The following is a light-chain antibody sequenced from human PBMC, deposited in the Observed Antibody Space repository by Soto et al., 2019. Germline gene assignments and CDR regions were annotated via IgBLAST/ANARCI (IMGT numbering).Light chain of an antibody. Sequence: EIVLTQSPATLSLSPWERATLSCRASQSVSSSYLAWYQQKPGQAPRLLIYGASSRATGIPDRFSGSGSGTDFTLTISRLEPEDFAVYYCQQYGSSPLTFGQGTKVDIK. CDR1: QSVSSSY. V-gene: IGKV3-20*01. CDR2: GAS. J-gene: IGKJ4*01. CDR3: QQYGSSPLT.